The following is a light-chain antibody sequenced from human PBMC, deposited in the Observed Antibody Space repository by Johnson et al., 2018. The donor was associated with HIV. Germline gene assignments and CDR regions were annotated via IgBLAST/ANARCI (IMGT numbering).Light chain of an antibody. J-gene: IGLJ1*01. CDR2: DNN. Sequence: QSVLTQPPSVSAAPGQKVTISCSGSSSNIGNNYVSWYQHLPGTAPQLLIYDNNKRPSGIPDRFSGSKSGTSATLGITGLQTGDEADYYCGTWDSNLGGGLYVCGSGTRVTFL. CDR1: SSNIGNNY. CDR3: GTWDSNLGGGLYV. V-gene: IGLV1-51*01.